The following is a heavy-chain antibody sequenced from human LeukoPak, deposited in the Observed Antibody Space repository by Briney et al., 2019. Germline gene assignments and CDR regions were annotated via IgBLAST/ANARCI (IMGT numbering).Heavy chain of an antibody. V-gene: IGHV3-21*01. CDR2: ISITSSYI. CDR3: AREGEYCSGGSCADFDY. J-gene: IGHJ4*02. D-gene: IGHD2-15*01. Sequence: PGGSLRLSCAASGFTFSSYSLNWVRPAPGKGLEWVSSISITSSYIYYADSVKGRFTISRDNAKNSLYLQMNSLRAEDTAVYYCAREGEYCSGGSCADFDYWGQGTLVTVSS. CDR1: GFTFSSYS.